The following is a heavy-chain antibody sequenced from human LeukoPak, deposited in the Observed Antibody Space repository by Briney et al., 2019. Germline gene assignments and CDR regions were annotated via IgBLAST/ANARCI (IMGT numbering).Heavy chain of an antibody. V-gene: IGHV3-7*01. CDR2: IKQDGSEK. CDR3: ARGSYAYYYYYYMDV. Sequence: PGGSLRLSCAASGFTFSSYAISWVRQAPGKGLEWVANIKQDGSEKYYVDSVKGRFTISRDNAKNSLYLQMNSLRAEDTAVYYCARGSYAYYYYYYMDVWGKGTTVTVSS. J-gene: IGHJ6*03. D-gene: IGHD2-2*01. CDR1: GFTFSSYA.